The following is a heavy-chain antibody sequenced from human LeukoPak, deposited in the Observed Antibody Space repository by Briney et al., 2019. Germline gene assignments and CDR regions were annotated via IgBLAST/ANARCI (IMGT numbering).Heavy chain of an antibody. Sequence: PSETLSLTCAVSGYSISSGYYWGWIRPPPGKGLEWIGSIYHSGSTYYNPSLKNRVTISADTSKNQFSLKLSSVTAADTGVYYCAKGNGLFEYWGQGTLVTVSS. V-gene: IGHV4-38-2*01. CDR2: IYHSGST. CDR3: AKGNGLFEY. J-gene: IGHJ4*02. D-gene: IGHD1-1*01. CDR1: GYSISSGYY.